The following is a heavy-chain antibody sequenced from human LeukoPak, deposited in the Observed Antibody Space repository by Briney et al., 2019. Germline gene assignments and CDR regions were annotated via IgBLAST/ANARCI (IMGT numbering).Heavy chain of an antibody. CDR2: ISPNNGDT. D-gene: IGHD5-18*01. Sequence: ASVKVSCKASGCTFTGYYMHWVRQAPGQGPEWMGWISPNNGDTRYSQKFQGRVTMTTDTSISTAYMELSGLTSDDTAVYYCAAPGYKYGYVLDHWGQGTLVTVSS. CDR1: GCTFTGYY. J-gene: IGHJ4*02. CDR3: AAPGYKYGYVLDH. V-gene: IGHV1-2*02.